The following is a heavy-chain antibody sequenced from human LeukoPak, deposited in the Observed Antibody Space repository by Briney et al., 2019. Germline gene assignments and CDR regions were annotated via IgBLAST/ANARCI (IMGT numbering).Heavy chain of an antibody. CDR2: IYNSGST. V-gene: IGHV4-59*01. Sequence: SETLSLTCTVSGGSISNDYWSWIRQPPGKGLEWIGYIYNSGSTNYNPSLKSRVTTSVDTSKKQFSLKLSSVTAADTAVYYCARSGTVTTFYYYYYMDVWGKGTTVTVSS. J-gene: IGHJ6*03. D-gene: IGHD4-17*01. CDR3: ARSGTVTTFYYYYYMDV. CDR1: GGSISNDY.